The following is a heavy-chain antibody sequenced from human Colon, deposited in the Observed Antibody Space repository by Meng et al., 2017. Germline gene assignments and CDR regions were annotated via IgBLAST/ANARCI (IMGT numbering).Heavy chain of an antibody. V-gene: IGHV7-4-1*02. CDR2: ININTGNP. Sequence: ASVKVSCKASGYTFTAIHWVRQAPGQGLEWMGWININTGNPMYAQGFKGLFVFSLDTSVRTAYLQISSLKAENTAVYYCARDSYSSGTYDYWGQGTLVTVSS. J-gene: IGHJ4*02. CDR1: GYTFTA. D-gene: IGHD3-10*01. CDR3: ARDSYSSGTYDY.